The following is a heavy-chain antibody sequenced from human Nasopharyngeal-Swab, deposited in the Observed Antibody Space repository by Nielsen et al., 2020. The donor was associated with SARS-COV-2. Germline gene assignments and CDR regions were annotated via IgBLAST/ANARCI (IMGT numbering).Heavy chain of an antibody. J-gene: IGHJ4*02. CDR1: GYTFSNHA. Sequence: ASVKVSCKSSGYTFSNHALNWVRQAPGQGLEWMGYINTNTGNPAYVQGFTGRFFFYLDTSVSTAYLQISSLKAEDTAVYYCVRDRWDYWGQGTRVTVSS. CDR2: INTNTGNP. CDR3: VRDRWDY. D-gene: IGHD6-13*01. V-gene: IGHV7-4-1*02.